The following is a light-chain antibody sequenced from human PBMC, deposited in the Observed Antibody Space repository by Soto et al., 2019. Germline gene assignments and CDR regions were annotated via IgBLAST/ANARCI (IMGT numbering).Light chain of an antibody. V-gene: IGKV1-5*03. CDR2: KAS. J-gene: IGKJ1*01. CDR1: QSISTS. Sequence: DIQMTQSPSTLSASVVDRVTITCRASQSISTSLAWYQQKPGKAPKVLIYKASSLESGVPSRFSGSGSGTEFTLTISSLQPDDFATYYCQHCDSYWTFGQGTKVEIK. CDR3: QHCDSYWT.